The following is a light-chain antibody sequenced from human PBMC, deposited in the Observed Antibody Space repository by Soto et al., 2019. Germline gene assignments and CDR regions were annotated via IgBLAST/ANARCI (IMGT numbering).Light chain of an antibody. CDR2: DVT. J-gene: IGLJ2*01. Sequence: QSVLTQPASVSGSPGQSITISCTGTSSDVGGYNFVSWYQQHPGKAPKLMIYDVTNRPSGVSNRFSGSKSGNTASLTISGLQAEDEDDYYCSSCTSSSTLVFGGGTKLTVL. CDR1: SSDVGGYNF. CDR3: SSCTSSSTLV. V-gene: IGLV2-14*01.